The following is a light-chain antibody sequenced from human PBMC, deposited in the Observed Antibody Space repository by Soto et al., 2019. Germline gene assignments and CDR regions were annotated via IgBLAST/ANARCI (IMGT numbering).Light chain of an antibody. CDR1: SSNIGSNT. CDR2: SND. CDR3: AAWDGSLNGRV. V-gene: IGLV1-44*01. Sequence: QSVLTQPPSASGTPGQRVTISCSGSSSNIGSNTINWYQQLPGTAPKLLIYSNDQRPSGVPDRFSCSKSGTSSSLAISGLHEEDAAYYYCAAWDGSLNGRVFGTGTKLTVL. J-gene: IGLJ1*01.